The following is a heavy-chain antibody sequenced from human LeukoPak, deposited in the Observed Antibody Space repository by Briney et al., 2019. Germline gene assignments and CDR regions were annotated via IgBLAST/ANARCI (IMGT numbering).Heavy chain of an antibody. CDR2: IYYSGGT. CDR1: GGSISSYY. CDR3: ARDRVGQQLVGRNYYYYYMDV. J-gene: IGHJ6*03. D-gene: IGHD6-13*01. Sequence: SETLSLTCTVSGGSISSYYWSWIRQLPGKGLEWIGYIYYSGGTNYNPSLKSRVTISVDTSKNQFSLKLSSVTAADTAVYYCARDRVGQQLVGRNYYYYYMDVWGKGTTVTISS. V-gene: IGHV4-59*01.